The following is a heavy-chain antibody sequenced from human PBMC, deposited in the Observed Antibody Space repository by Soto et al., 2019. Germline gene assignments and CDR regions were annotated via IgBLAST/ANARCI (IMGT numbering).Heavy chain of an antibody. Sequence: PGGSLRLSCSASGFTFSRYAMHWVRQAPGKGLEYVSAINYNGGNTYYADSVKGRSTISRDNSKNTLYLQMSSLRPEDAAVSYSVTWRGVEARKLDYWGQGTLVTVSS. CDR1: GFTFSRYA. V-gene: IGHV3-64D*06. CDR3: VTWRGVEARKLDY. D-gene: IGHD6-6*01. CDR2: INYNGGNT. J-gene: IGHJ4*01.